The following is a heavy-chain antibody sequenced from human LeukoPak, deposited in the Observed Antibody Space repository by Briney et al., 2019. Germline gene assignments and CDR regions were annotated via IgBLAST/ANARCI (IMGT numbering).Heavy chain of an antibody. CDR3: ARLALSYYESSGFAY. CDR1: GFTFSGYW. D-gene: IGHD3-22*01. Sequence: GGSLRLSCAASGFTFSGYWMSWVRQAPGKGLEWVANIEQDGSEKYSVDSVKGRFTISRDNAKNSLFLQMNSLRAEDTAFYYCARLALSYYESSGFAYWGQGTLVTVSS. CDR2: IEQDGSEK. V-gene: IGHV3-7*04. J-gene: IGHJ4*02.